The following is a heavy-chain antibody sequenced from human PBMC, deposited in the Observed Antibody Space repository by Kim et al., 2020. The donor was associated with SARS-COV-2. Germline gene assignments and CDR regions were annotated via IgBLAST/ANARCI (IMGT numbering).Heavy chain of an antibody. CDR3: ARDRAYGDYGALHFFYGLDV. J-gene: IGHJ6*02. V-gene: IGHV3-23*01. CDR1: GFPFNDHV. D-gene: IGHD4-17*01. Sequence: GGSLRLSCEASGFPFNDHVMNWVRQAPGRGLEWVSAISRSDDNTYYADSVKGRFTISRDNARNTLYVQMNGLRVEDTGVYYCARDRAYGDYGALHFFYGLDVWGHGTTVTVS. CDR2: ISRSDDNT.